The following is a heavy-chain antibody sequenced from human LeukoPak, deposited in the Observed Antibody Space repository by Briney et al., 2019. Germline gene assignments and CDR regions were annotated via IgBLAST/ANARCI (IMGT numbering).Heavy chain of an antibody. V-gene: IGHV4-59*01. J-gene: IGHJ4*02. CDR2: IYYSGST. CDR3: ARYVWGSYPTFEDY. D-gene: IGHD3-16*02. Sequence: SETLSLTCTVSGGSISSYYWSWIRQPPGRGLEWIGYIYYSGSTNYNPSLKSRVTISVDTSKNKFSLKLSSVTAADTAVYYCARYVWGSYPTFEDYWGQGTLVTVSS. CDR1: GGSISSYY.